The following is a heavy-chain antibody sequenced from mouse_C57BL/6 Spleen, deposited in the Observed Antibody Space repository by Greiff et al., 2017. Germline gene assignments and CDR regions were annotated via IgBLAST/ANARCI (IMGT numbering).Heavy chain of an antibody. CDR2: IHPNSGST. Sequence: QVQLKQPGAELVKPGASVKLSCKASGYTFTSYWMHWVKQRPGQGLEWIGMIHPNSGSTNYNEKFKSKATLTVDKSSSTAYMQLSSLTSEDSAVYDCAIFYYGYDWFAYWGQGTLVTVSA. D-gene: IGHD2-2*01. J-gene: IGHJ3*01. CDR3: AIFYYGYDWFAY. CDR1: GYTFTSYW. V-gene: IGHV1-64*01.